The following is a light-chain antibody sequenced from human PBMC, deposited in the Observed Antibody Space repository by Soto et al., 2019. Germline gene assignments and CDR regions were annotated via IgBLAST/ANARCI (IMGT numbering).Light chain of an antibody. CDR2: DND. CDR1: SSNIGTNY. Sequence: SVLTQPPSVSAAPEEKVTISCSGSSSNIGTNYVSWYQRLPGAAPKLLVYDNDKRPSGIPDRFSGSKSGTSATLAITGLQPGDEADYYCGTWDDSLGAHVVFGGGTKLTVL. J-gene: IGLJ2*01. CDR3: GTWDDSLGAHVV. V-gene: IGLV1-51*01.